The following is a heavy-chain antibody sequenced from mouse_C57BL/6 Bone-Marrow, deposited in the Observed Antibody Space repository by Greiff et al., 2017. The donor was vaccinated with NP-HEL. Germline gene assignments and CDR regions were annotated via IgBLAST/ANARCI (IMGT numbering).Heavy chain of an antibody. CDR2: IYPGDGDT. CDR1: GYAFSSSW. CDR3: ATTGDY. V-gene: IGHV1-82*01. Sequence: LQESGPELVKPGASVKISCKASGYAFSSSWMNWVKQRPGKGLEWIGRIYPGDGDTNYNGKFKGKATLTADKSSSTAYMQLSSLTSEDSAVYFCATTGDYWGQGTTLTVSS. J-gene: IGHJ2*01. D-gene: IGHD1-1*01.